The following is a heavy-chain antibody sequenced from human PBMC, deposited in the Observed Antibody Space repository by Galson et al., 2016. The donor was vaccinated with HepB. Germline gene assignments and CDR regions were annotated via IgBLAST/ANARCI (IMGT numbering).Heavy chain of an antibody. V-gene: IGHV3-23*01. Sequence: SLRLSCAASGFTFSAYSMNWVHQAPGKGLEWVSTIGDNDDNTHYADSVKGRLTISRDNSKNTLYRRMNSLRAADTAVYYCAKDHGGRVGATDYWGQGTLVTVSS. CDR3: AKDHGGRVGATDY. J-gene: IGHJ4*02. CDR1: GFTFSAYS. D-gene: IGHD1-26*01. CDR2: IGDNDDNT.